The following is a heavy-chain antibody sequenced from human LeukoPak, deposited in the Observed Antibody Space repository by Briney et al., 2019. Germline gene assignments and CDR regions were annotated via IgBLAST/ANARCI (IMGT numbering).Heavy chain of an antibody. CDR2: IYTRGST. D-gene: IGHD2-15*01. J-gene: IGHJ3*02. Sequence: SETLSLTCTVSGGSINNYYWSWIRQPAGKGLEWIGRIYTRGSTNYNPSLKSRVTMSVDTSENQFSLKLSSVTAADTAVYYCARGRYCSADICSGGDAFDIWGQGTMVSVSS. V-gene: IGHV4-4*07. CDR3: ARGRYCSADICSGGDAFDI. CDR1: GGSINNYY.